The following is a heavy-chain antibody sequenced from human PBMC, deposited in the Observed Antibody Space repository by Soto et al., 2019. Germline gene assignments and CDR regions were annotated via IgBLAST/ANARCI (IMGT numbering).Heavy chain of an antibody. CDR2: SYYSGST. CDR3: ARLKRGHGSPPSKCYGLDV. CDR1: GGSVSIGGYD. D-gene: IGHD1-1*01. V-gene: IGHV4-31*03. J-gene: IGHJ6*02. Sequence: QVQLQESGPGLVKPSQTLSLTCTVSGGSVSIGGYDWTWIRQFPGKGLEWIGNSYYSGSTDYNPSLQCRLTISVDTSKNQFSLNLNSVSGADTAVYFCARLKRGHGSPPSKCYGLDVRGRGTTVTVSS.